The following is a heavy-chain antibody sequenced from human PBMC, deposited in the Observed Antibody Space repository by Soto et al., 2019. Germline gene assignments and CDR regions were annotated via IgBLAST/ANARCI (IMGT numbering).Heavy chain of an antibody. D-gene: IGHD2-15*01. V-gene: IGHV1-18*04. J-gene: IGHJ6*02. Sequence: ASVKVSCKASGYTFTSYGISWVRQAPGQGLEWMGWISAYNGNTNYAQKLQGKVTMTTDTSTSTAYMELRSLRSDDTAVYYCARDRCSGGSCYEINYYYYYGMDVWGQGTTVTVSS. CDR3: ARDRCSGGSCYEINYYYYYGMDV. CDR1: GYTFTSYG. CDR2: ISAYNGNT.